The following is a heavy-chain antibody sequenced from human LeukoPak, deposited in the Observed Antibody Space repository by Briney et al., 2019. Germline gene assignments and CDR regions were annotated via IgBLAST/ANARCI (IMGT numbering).Heavy chain of an antibody. CDR2: INYSGST. CDR1: GGSISSYY. Sequence: PSETLFLTCTVSGGSISSYYWSWIRQPPGKGLEWIGYINYSGSTNYNPSLKSRVTISVDASKNQFSLKLSSVTAADTAVYYCARDRTTGWNYDAFDIWGQGTMVTVSS. D-gene: IGHD1-7*01. J-gene: IGHJ3*02. V-gene: IGHV4-59*01. CDR3: ARDRTTGWNYDAFDI.